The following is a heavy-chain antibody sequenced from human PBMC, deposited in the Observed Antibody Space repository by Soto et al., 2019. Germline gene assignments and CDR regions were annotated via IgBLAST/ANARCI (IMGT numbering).Heavy chain of an antibody. V-gene: IGHV4-30-4*01. CDR3: ARGEGWVTMVRGVIINRGYYYYAMDV. J-gene: IGHJ6*02. Sequence: SETSSLTCTVAVGSISSCDNYWGWIRQPPGKGLEWDEYIYYSGSTCYNPSLKSRVTISVDTSKNQFSLKLSSVTAADTAVYYCARGEGWVTMVRGVIINRGYYYYAMDVWGQGNTVTVSS. D-gene: IGHD3-10*01. CDR1: VGSISSCDNY. CDR2: IYYSGST.